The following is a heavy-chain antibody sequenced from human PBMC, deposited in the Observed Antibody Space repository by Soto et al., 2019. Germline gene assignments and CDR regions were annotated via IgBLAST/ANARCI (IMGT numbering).Heavy chain of an antibody. Sequence: TSVKIYCKASRGTFSRDSISWVRQTPGQGLECMGGIIPIFGTANYAQKFQGRVTITADDSTCTAYMELSRLRSEDTAVYYCARGWQQRLGGMDVCGQGTRVTVSS. CDR2: IIPIFGTA. J-gene: IGHJ6*02. V-gene: IGHV1-69*13. D-gene: IGHD6-13*01. CDR3: ARGWQQRLGGMDV. CDR1: RGTFSRDS.